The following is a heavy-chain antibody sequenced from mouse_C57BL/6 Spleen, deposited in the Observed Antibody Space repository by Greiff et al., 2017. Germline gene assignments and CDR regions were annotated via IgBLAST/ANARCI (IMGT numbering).Heavy chain of an antibody. CDR1: GYTFTDYE. CDR2: IDPETGGT. CDR3: TREGGLWLRRPAWFAY. V-gene: IGHV1-15*01. D-gene: IGHD2-2*01. Sequence: QVQLQQSGAELVRPGASVTLSCKASGYTFTDYEMHWVKQTPVHGLEWIGAIDPETGGTAYNQKFKGKAILTADKSSSTAYMELRSLTSEDSAVYYCTREGGLWLRRPAWFAYWGQGTLVTVSA. J-gene: IGHJ3*01.